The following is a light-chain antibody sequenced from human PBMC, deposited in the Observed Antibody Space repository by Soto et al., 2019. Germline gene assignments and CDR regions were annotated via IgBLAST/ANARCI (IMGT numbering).Light chain of an antibody. CDR1: QSVSRN. Sequence: EIVMTQSPATLSVSPGERATLSCRASQSVSRNLAWYQQKPGQAPRLLIYDASTRATGTPARFSGSGSGTKFTLSISSLQSEDFAVYFCQQYDDWLRLTFGGGTKVEIK. V-gene: IGKV3D-15*01. J-gene: IGKJ4*01. CDR2: DAS. CDR3: QQYDDWLRLT.